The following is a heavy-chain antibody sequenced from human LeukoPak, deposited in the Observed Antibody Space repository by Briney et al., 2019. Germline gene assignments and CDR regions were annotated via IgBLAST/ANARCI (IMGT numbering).Heavy chain of an antibody. V-gene: IGHV3-30*18. CDR3: AKDRLVVGPTAFDF. CDR2: ISDDGNYE. J-gene: IGHJ4*02. CDR1: GFTFSNYG. Sequence: GGSLRLSCAASGFTFSNYGMHWVRQAPGKGLEWVTLISDDGNYEYYADSVKGRFTISRDNSKNTLYLQLNSLRAEDTAVYYCAKDRLVVGPTAFDFWGQGTLVTVSS. D-gene: IGHD1-26*01.